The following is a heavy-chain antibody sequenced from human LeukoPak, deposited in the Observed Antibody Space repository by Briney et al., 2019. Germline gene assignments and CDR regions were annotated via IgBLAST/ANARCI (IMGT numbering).Heavy chain of an antibody. J-gene: IGHJ3*02. D-gene: IGHD2-2*01. CDR1: GFTFSSYS. CDR2: ISISSSYI. Sequence: GGSLRLSCAASGFTFSSYSMNWVRQAPGKGLEWVSSISISSSYIYYADSVKGRFTISRDNAKNSLYLQMNSLRAEDTAVYYCARVPLIVVVPAATAVGAFDIWGQGTMVTVSS. CDR3: ARVPLIVVVPAATAVGAFDI. V-gene: IGHV3-21*01.